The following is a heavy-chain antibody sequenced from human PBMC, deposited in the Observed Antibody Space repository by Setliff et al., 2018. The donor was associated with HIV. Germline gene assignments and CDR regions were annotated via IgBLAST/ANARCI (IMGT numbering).Heavy chain of an antibody. CDR3: ARDGRWSSGWFDP. Sequence: SETLSLTCSVSGGSISSGSYHWSWIRQSAGKGLEWTGRIYTGGSTNYNPSLKSRVTISVDTSKNHFSLNLSSVTAADTAVYYCARDGRWSSGWFDPWGQGILVTVSS. CDR1: GGSISSGSYH. D-gene: IGHD2-15*01. J-gene: IGHJ5*02. V-gene: IGHV4-61*02. CDR2: IYTGGST.